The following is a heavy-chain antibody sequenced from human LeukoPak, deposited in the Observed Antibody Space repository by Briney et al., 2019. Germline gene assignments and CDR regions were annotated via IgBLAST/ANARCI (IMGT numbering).Heavy chain of an antibody. CDR3: AKDGVGGYDYGDYYFDY. CDR1: GFTFSSYS. D-gene: IGHD4-17*01. V-gene: IGHV3-23*01. Sequence: GGSLTLSCPVSGFTFSSYSMSWVRHAPATGREWVSAIRGSGGSTYYAGSVKGRFNNSRDNSKNRLYLQMNSLRGEDTAVYDGAKDGVGGYDYGDYYFDYWGQETLVTVSS. J-gene: IGHJ4*02. CDR2: IRGSGGST.